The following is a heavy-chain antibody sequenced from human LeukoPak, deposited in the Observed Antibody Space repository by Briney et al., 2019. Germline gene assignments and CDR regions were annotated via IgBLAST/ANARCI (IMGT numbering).Heavy chain of an antibody. Sequence: ASVKVSCKASGYTFTAYYMHWVRQAPGQGLEWMGWINPNSGGTNYAQKFQGRVTMTRDTSISTAYMELSRLRSDDTAVYYCARGSTTSAVKFDYWGQGTLVTVSS. J-gene: IGHJ4*02. CDR1: GYTFTAYY. V-gene: IGHV1-2*02. D-gene: IGHD2-2*01. CDR2: INPNSGGT. CDR3: ARGSTTSAVKFDY.